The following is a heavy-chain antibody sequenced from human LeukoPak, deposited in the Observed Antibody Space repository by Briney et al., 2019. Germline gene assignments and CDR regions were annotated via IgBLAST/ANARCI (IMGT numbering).Heavy chain of an antibody. CDR2: IYYSGST. CDR3: ARENEYYFDY. Sequence: SETLCLTCTVSGGSISSGGYYWSWIRQHPGKGLEWIGYIYYSGSTYYDPSLKSRVTISVDTSKNQFSLKLSSVTAADTAVYYCARENEYYFDYWGQGTLVTVSS. CDR1: GGSISSGGYY. V-gene: IGHV4-31*03. J-gene: IGHJ4*02.